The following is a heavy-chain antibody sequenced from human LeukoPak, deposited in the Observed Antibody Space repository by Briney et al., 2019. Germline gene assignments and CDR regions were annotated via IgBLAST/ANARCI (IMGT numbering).Heavy chain of an antibody. Sequence: GESLKISCKGSGYSFTNYWIGWVRQMPGKGLEWMGIVYPGDSDPKYSPSFQGQVTISADKSISAAYLQWSSLKASDTAMYYCARQDIGTAYCSGDSCKPRGFYYFDYWGQGTLVTVSS. CDR1: GYSFTNYW. CDR2: VYPGDSDP. D-gene: IGHD2-15*01. J-gene: IGHJ4*02. V-gene: IGHV5-51*01. CDR3: ARQDIGTAYCSGDSCKPRGFYYFDY.